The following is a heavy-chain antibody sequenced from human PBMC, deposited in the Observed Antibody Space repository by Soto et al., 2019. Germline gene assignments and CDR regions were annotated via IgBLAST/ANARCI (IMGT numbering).Heavy chain of an antibody. CDR2: INHSGST. J-gene: IGHJ4*02. CDR3: ARDRVY. Sequence: SETLSLTCAVYGGSFSGYYWSWIRQPPGKGLEWIGEINHSGSTNYNPSLKSRVTISVDTSKNQFSLKLSSLRSEDTAVYYCARDRVYWGQGTLVTVSS. V-gene: IGHV4-34*01. CDR1: GGSFSGYY.